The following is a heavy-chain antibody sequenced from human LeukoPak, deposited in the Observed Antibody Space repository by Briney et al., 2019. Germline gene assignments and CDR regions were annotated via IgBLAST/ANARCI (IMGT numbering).Heavy chain of an antibody. CDR3: ARGYSGSYYFYDWFDP. J-gene: IGHJ5*02. D-gene: IGHD3-10*01. V-gene: IGHV3-7*01. Sequence: GGSLRLSCAASGFTFSSYEMNWVRQAPGKGLEWVANIKQDGSEKYYVDSVKGRFTISRDNAKNSLYLQMNSLRAEDTAVYYCARGYSGSYYFYDWFDPWGQGTLVTVSS. CDR2: IKQDGSEK. CDR1: GFTFSSYE.